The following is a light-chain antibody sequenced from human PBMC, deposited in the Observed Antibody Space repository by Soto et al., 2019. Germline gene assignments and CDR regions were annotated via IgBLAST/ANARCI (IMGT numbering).Light chain of an antibody. CDR3: QQYNSYS. CDR1: QSISDW. V-gene: IGKV1-5*01. J-gene: IGKJ1*01. Sequence: DIQMTQSPSTLSASVGDRVTITCRASQSISDWLAWYQQKPGKAPKLLIYDISNLEIGVPSRFSGSGSGTEFTLTISGLQPDDFATYYCQQYNSYSFSQGTKVDIK. CDR2: DIS.